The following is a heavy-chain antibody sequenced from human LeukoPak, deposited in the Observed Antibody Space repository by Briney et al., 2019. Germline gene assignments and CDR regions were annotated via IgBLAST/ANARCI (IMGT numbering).Heavy chain of an antibody. D-gene: IGHD5-24*01. Sequence: ASVKVSCKASGYTFTSYDINWVRQATGQELEWMGWMNPNSGNTGYAQKFQGRVTMTRNTSISTAYMELSSLRSEDTAVYYCARDVEMATMGGFTFDIWGQGAMVTVSS. J-gene: IGHJ3*02. CDR1: GYTFTSYD. V-gene: IGHV1-8*01. CDR3: ARDVEMATMGGFTFDI. CDR2: MNPNSGNT.